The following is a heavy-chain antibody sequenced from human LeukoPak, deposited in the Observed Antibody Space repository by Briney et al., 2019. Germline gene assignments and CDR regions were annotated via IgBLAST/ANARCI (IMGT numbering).Heavy chain of an antibody. D-gene: IGHD3-22*01. Sequence: GGSLRLSCVASGFSFSSYWMAWVRQAPGKGLEWVANIKNDGSHKYYVDSVKGRFTISRDNAKNSVYLEMNNLRADDTAVYFCASSHDSSGNDWGQGTLVTVSS. V-gene: IGHV3-7*01. CDR2: IKNDGSHK. CDR3: ASSHDSSGND. CDR1: GFSFSSYW. J-gene: IGHJ4*02.